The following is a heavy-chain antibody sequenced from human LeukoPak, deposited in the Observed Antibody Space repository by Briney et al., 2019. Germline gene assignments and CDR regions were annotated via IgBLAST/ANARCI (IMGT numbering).Heavy chain of an antibody. V-gene: IGHV3-23*01. CDR2: ISDSGGNT. CDR3: AKDSYFGSGSYYYFDR. Sequence: GGSLRLSCAASGFTFSSYAMSWVRQAPGKGLEWVSAISDSGGNTYYANSVKGRFTISRDSSKNTLYLQMNSMRAEDTAVYYCAKDSYFGSGSYYYFDRWGQGTLVTVSS. D-gene: IGHD3-10*01. CDR1: GFTFSSYA. J-gene: IGHJ4*02.